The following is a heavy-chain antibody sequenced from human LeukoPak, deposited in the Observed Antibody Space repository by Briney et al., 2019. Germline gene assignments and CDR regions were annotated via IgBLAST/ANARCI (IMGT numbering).Heavy chain of an antibody. CDR1: GYTFTSYG. D-gene: IGHD2-15*01. J-gene: IGHJ3*02. CDR2: ISAYNGNT. Sequence: ASVKVSCKASGYTFTSYGISWVRQAPGQGLEWMGWISAYNGNTNYAQKLQGRVTVTTDTSTSTAYMELRSLRSDDTAVYYCARLVVVAAISDAFDIWGQGTMVTVSS. V-gene: IGHV1-18*01. CDR3: ARLVVVAAISDAFDI.